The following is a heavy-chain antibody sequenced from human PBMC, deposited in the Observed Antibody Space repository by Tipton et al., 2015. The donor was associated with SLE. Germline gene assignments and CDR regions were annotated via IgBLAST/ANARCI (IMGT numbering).Heavy chain of an antibody. V-gene: IGHV4-34*01. D-gene: IGHD2-2*01. CDR2: INHSGST. J-gene: IGHJ6*02. Sequence: TLSLTCAVYGGSFSGYYWSWIRQPPGTGLEWIGEINHSGSTNYNPSLKSRVTISVDTSKNQFSLKLSSVTAADTAVYYCARDQQTHVRYYHGMDVWGQGTTVTGS. CDR3: ARDQQTHVRYYHGMDV. CDR1: GGSFSGYY.